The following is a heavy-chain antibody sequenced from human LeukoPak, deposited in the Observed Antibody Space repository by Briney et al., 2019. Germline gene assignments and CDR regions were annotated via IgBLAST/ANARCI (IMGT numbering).Heavy chain of an antibody. CDR3: ARVPIVGANPLDYYYYMDV. CDR2: IKQDGSEK. D-gene: IGHD1-26*01. CDR1: GFTFSSYW. J-gene: IGHJ6*03. V-gene: IGHV3-7*01. Sequence: ESGGSLRLSCAASGFTFSSYWMSWVRQAPGKGLEWVANIKQDGSEKYYVDSVKGRFTISRDNAKNSLYLQMNSLRAEDTAVYYCARVPIVGANPLDYYYYMDVWGKGTTVTVSS.